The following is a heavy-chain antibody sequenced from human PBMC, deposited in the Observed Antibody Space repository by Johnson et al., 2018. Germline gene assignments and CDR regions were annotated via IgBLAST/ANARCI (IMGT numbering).Heavy chain of an antibody. CDR1: GFTFGNAW. J-gene: IGHJ3*02. Sequence: EVQLVESGGGVVQPGGSLRLSCAASGFTFGNAWMRWVRQAPGKGLEWVGRIKTKTDGGTPDYAAPVKGRFTMSRDDSKNTLYLQMNSLKTEDTAVYYCTTGRGRSGWYGGAFDTWGQGTMVTVSS. D-gene: IGHD6-19*01. V-gene: IGHV3-15*07. CDR2: IKTKTDGGTP. CDR3: TTGRGRSGWYGGAFDT.